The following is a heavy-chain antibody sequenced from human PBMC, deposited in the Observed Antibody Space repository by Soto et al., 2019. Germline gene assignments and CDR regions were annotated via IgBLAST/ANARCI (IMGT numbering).Heavy chain of an antibody. CDR1: GFNFTDYN. J-gene: IGHJ6*02. Sequence: GGSLRLSCAGSGFNFTDYNMNWVRQAPGKGLEWVSSISSTGRYIYYGDSVRGRITVSRDNGKNSLFLQMNNLGAEDTAVYYCAREKCSSNNCYLVGYYGLDVWGQGTTVTVSS. CDR3: AREKCSSNNCYLVGYYGLDV. D-gene: IGHD2-2*01. V-gene: IGHV3-21*01. CDR2: ISSTGRYI.